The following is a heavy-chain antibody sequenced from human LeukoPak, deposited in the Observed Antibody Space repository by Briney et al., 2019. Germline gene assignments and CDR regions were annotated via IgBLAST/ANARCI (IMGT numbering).Heavy chain of an antibody. CDR3: ARIIVVVPASRGFDP. J-gene: IGHJ5*02. V-gene: IGHV4-39*07. Sequence: PSETLSLTCTASGGSISSSSYYWGWIRQPPGKGLEWIGSIYYSGSTYYNPSLKSRVTISVDTSKNQFSLKLSSVTAADTAVYYCARIIVVVPASRGFDPWGQGTLVTVSS. CDR1: GGSISSSSYY. CDR2: IYYSGST. D-gene: IGHD2-2*01.